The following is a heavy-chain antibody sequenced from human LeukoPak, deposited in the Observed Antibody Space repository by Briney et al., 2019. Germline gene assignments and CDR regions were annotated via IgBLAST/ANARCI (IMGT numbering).Heavy chain of an antibody. CDR2: IKQDGSEK. D-gene: IGHD3-16*01. CDR1: GFTFSSYW. J-gene: IGHJ4*02. V-gene: IGHV3-7*03. CDR3: ARSIYDYVWGSWDY. Sequence: GGSLRLSCAASGFTFSSYWMSWVRQAPEKGLEWVANIKQDGSEKYYVDSVKGRFTISRDNSKNTLYLQMNSLRAEDTAVYYCARSIYDYVWGSWDYWGQGTLVTVSS.